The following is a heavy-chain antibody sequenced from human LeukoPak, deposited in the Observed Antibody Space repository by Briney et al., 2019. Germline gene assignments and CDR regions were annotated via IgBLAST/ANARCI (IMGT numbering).Heavy chain of an antibody. CDR2: IYYSGST. D-gene: IGHD2-2*01. Sequence: SETLSLTCTVSGGSISSSSYYWGWIRQPPGKGLEWIGSIYYSGSTYYNPSLKSRVTISVDTSKNQFSLKLSSVTAADTAVYYCARQSRISYNWFDPWGQGTQVTVSS. V-gene: IGHV4-39*01. CDR1: GGSISSSSYY. CDR3: ARQSRISYNWFDP. J-gene: IGHJ5*02.